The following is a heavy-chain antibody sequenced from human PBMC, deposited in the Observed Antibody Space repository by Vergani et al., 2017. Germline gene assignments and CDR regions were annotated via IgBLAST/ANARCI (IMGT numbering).Heavy chain of an antibody. V-gene: IGHV4-34*01. D-gene: IGHD7-27*01. CDR1: GGSFSGYY. Sequence: QVQLQQWGAGLLKPSETLSLTCAVYGGSFSGYYWSWIRQPPGKGLEWIGEINHSGSTNYNPSLKSRVTISVDTSKNQFSLKLSSVTAADTAVYYCARGTQPPWGYYYYYYRDVWGKGTTVTVSS. J-gene: IGHJ6*03. CDR3: ARGTQPPWGYYYYYYRDV. CDR2: INHSGST.